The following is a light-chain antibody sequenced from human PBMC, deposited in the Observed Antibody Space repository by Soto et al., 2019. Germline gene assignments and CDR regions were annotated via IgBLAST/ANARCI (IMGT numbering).Light chain of an antibody. CDR3: SSHAGNNNYV. CDR1: SSDVGGQNY. V-gene: IGLV2-8*01. CDR2: AVT. J-gene: IGLJ1*01. Sequence: QSVLTQPPSASGSPGRSVAISCTGTSSDVGGQNYVSWYQQHPGKAPKLIIYAVTERPSGVPDRFSGSKSGNTASLTVSGPQTEDEADYYCSSHAGNNNYVFGTGTKVTVL.